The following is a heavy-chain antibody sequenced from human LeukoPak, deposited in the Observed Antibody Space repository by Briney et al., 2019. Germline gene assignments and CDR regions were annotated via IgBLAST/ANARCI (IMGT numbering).Heavy chain of an antibody. V-gene: IGHV1-69*01. CDR3: ARDEKGWFDP. J-gene: IGHJ5*02. Sequence: ASVKVSCKASGGTFSSYAISWVRQAPGQGLEWMGGIIPIFGTANYAQKFQGRVTITADESTSTAYMELSSLRSEDTAVYYCARDEKGWFDPWGQGTLVTVSS. CDR2: IIPIFGTA. CDR1: GGTFSSYA.